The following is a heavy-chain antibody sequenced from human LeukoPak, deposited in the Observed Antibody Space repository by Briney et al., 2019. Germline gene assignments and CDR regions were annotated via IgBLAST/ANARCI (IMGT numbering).Heavy chain of an antibody. D-gene: IGHD1-14*01. CDR2: IYYSGST. CDR3: ARDSVNRYYYYGMDV. V-gene: IGHV4-31*03. J-gene: IGHJ6*02. Sequence: TSETLSLTRTVSGGSISSGGYYWSWIRQHPGKGLEWIGYIYYSGSTYYNPSLKSRVTISVDTSKNQFSLKLSSVTAADTAVYYCARDSVNRYYYYGMDVWGQGTTVTVSS. CDR1: GGSISSGGYY.